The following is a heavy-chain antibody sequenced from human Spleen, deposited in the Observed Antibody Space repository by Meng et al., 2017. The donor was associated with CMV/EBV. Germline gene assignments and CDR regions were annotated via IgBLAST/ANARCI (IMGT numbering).Heavy chain of an antibody. CDR1: GFPFDDYA. CDR3: ARDPMDSSGWHNNWYFDL. Sequence: SLKISCAASGFPFDDYAMHWVRQAPGKGLEWVSGITWNSVHIAYADSVRGRFTIFRDNAKNSLYLQMNSLRAEDTAVYYCARDPMDSSGWHNNWYFDLWGRGTLVTVSS. CDR2: ITWNSVHI. V-gene: IGHV3-9*01. J-gene: IGHJ2*01. D-gene: IGHD6-19*01.